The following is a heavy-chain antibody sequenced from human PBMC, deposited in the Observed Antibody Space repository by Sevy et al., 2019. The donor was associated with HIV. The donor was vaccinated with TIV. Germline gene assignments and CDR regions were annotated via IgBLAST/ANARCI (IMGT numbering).Heavy chain of an antibody. CDR1: GGSISSGGYS. CDR3: ARAAARVTTVTHFDY. D-gene: IGHD4-17*01. Sequence: SETLSLTCAVSGGSISSGGYSWSWIRQPPGKGLEWIGYIYHTGNTYYNPSLKSRVTISVDRSKTQFSLKLSSVTAADTAVYYCARAAARVTTVTHFDYWGQGTLVTVSS. CDR2: IYHTGNT. J-gene: IGHJ4*02. V-gene: IGHV4-30-2*01.